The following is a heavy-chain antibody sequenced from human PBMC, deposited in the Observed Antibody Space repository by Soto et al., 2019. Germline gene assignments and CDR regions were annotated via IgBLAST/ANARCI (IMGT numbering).Heavy chain of an antibody. CDR2: IYHSGST. D-gene: IGHD2-21*01. CDR1: GGSISSGGYS. V-gene: IGHV4-30-2*01. J-gene: IGHJ5*02. Sequence: PSETLSLTCAVSGGSISSGGYSWSWIRQPPGKGLEWIGYIYHSGSTYYNPSLKSRVTISVDRSKNQFSLKLSSVTAADTAVYYCARGIPEEYWFDPWGQGTLVTVAS. CDR3: ARGIPEEYWFDP.